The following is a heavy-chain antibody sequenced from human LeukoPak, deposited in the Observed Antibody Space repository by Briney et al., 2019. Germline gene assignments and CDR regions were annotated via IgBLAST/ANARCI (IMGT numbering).Heavy chain of an antibody. Sequence: GGSLRLSCAASGFTFSSYGMRWVRQAPGKGLEWVAFIRYDGSNKYYADSVKGRFTISRDNSKSTLYLQMNSLRAEDTAVYYCAKVDENYSSSTYFDYWGQGTLVTVSS. CDR1: GFTFSSYG. J-gene: IGHJ4*02. D-gene: IGHD6-13*01. V-gene: IGHV3-30*02. CDR3: AKVDENYSSSTYFDY. CDR2: IRYDGSNK.